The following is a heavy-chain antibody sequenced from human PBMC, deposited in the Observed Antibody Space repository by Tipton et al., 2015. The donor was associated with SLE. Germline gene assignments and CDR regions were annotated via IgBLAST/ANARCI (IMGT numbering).Heavy chain of an antibody. J-gene: IGHJ5*02. V-gene: IGHV4-59*01. CDR3: ARGWYSRNWEWWFDP. Sequence: TLSLTCTVSGGSIINSYWGWIRQSPGKGLEWMGYMYSSGNTIHNPSLKSRVTISLDTSKNQVSLKLTSVTAADTAVYYCARGWYSRNWEWWFDPWGQGTLVTVSS. CDR2: MYSSGNT. CDR1: GGSIINSY. D-gene: IGHD6-13*01.